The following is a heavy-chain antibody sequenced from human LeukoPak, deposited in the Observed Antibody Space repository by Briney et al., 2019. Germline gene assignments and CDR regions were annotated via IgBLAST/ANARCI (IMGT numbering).Heavy chain of an antibody. D-gene: IGHD4-17*01. CDR2: INRDGSNT. CDR3: ARASDGDYYFDY. CDR1: GFTFSSYW. J-gene: IGHJ4*02. V-gene: IGHV3-74*01. Sequence: SGGSLRLSCAASGFTFSSYWMSWVRQAPGKGLEWVSRINRDGSNTNYADSVKGRFTISRDNAKNTLYMQMNSLSAEDTAVYFCARASDGDYYFDYWGQGSLLTVSS.